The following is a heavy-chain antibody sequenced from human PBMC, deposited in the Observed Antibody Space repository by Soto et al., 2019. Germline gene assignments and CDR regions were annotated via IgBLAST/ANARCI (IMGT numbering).Heavy chain of an antibody. D-gene: IGHD2-2*01. V-gene: IGHV3-21*01. CDR1: GFTFSSYS. CDR3: ARISPIMPQGY. J-gene: IGHJ4*02. CDR2: ISSSSSYI. Sequence: GGSLRLSCAASGFTFSSYSMNWVRQAPGKGLEWVSSISSSSSYIYYADSVKGRFTISRDNAKNSLYLQANSLRAEDTAVYYCARISPIMPQGYWGQGTRVTVSS.